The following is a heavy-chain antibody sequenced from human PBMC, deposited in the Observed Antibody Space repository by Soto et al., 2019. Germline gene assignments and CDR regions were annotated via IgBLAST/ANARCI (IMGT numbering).Heavy chain of an antibody. CDR1: GYTFTNFG. V-gene: IGHV1-18*04. CDR3: ARARMFSGAHHDX. Sequence: QVHLVQSGAVVENPGASVKVSCKASGYTFTNFGINWVRQAPGQGLEWMGWITPYNGNANYPQKHQDRLTITTDTSTNTAYLELRSLRSDDTAVYFCARARMFSGAHHDXXXXGTXVTVSS. D-gene: IGHD1-26*01. CDR2: ITPYNGNA. J-gene: IGHJ4*02.